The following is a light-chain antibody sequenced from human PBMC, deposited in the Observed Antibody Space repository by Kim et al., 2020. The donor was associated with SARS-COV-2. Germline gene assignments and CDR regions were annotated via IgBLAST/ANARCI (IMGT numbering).Light chain of an antibody. Sequence: QSALTQPASVSGSPVQSITISCTGTSSNVGPYNFVSWYQQHPGKAPKLMIYGVNRRPSGVSYRFSGSKSGNTASLTISGLQAEDEADYYCSSYIRASSFAFGGGTQLTVL. CDR2: GVN. CDR1: SSNVGPYNF. CDR3: SSYIRASSFA. J-gene: IGLJ3*02. V-gene: IGLV2-14*01.